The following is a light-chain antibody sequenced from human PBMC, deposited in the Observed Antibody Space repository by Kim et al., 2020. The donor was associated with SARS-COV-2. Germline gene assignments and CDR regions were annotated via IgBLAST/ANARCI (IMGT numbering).Light chain of an antibody. CDR2: DVT. J-gene: IGLJ1*01. CDR3: SSYTRSATCV. Sequence: QSALTQPASVSRSPGQSITISCTGTSSDVGAYNYVSWYQQHPGKAPKLMIYDVTNRPSGVSNRFSGSKSGNTASLTISGLQAEDEADYYCSSYTRSATCVFGAGTKVTVL. V-gene: IGLV2-14*03. CDR1: SSDVGAYNY.